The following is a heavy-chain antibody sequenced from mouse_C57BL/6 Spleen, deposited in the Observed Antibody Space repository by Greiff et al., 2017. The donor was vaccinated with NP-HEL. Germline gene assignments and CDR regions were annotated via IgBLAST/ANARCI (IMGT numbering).Heavy chain of an antibody. Sequence: QVQLQQSGPELVKPGASVKISCKASGYAFSSSWMNWVKQRPGKGLEWIGRLYPGDGDTNYNGKFKGKGTLTADKSSSTAYMQLSSLTSEDSAVYFCARRGMDYWGQGTSVTVSS. J-gene: IGHJ4*01. V-gene: IGHV1-82*01. CDR2: LYPGDGDT. CDR1: GYAFSSSW. CDR3: ARRGMDY.